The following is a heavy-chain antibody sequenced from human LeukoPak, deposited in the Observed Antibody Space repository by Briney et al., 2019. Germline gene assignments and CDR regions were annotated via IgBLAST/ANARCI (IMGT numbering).Heavy chain of an antibody. Sequence: SETLSLTCTVSGGSISSYYWSWIRQPAGKGLEWIGHIYSSGSTNYNPSLKSRVTMSVDTSKNQFSLKLNSVTAADTAAYYCTRDQRGSGSYLDYWGQGTPVTVSS. CDR2: IYSSGST. CDR1: GGSISSYY. V-gene: IGHV4-4*07. J-gene: IGHJ4*02. D-gene: IGHD3-10*01. CDR3: TRDQRGSGSYLDY.